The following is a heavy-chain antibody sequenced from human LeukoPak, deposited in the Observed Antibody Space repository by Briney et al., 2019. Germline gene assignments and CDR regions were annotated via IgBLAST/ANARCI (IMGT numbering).Heavy chain of an antibody. J-gene: IGHJ3*02. CDR3: ARDREPSHDAFDI. Sequence: ASVKVSCKASGYTFTCYYMHWVRQAPGQGLEWMGWINPNSGGTNYAQKFQGRVTMTRETSISTAYMELSRLRSDDTAVYYCARDREPSHDAFDIWGQGTMVTVSS. D-gene: IGHD1-26*01. V-gene: IGHV1-2*02. CDR2: INPNSGGT. CDR1: GYTFTCYY.